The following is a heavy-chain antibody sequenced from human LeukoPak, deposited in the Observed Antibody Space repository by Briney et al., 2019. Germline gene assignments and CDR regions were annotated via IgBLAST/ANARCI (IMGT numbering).Heavy chain of an antibody. D-gene: IGHD3-3*01. Sequence: GGSLRLSCAASGFTFSNFAMSWVRQAPGKGLEWVSYISSSNSYIYYADSVKGRFTVSRDNAKNSVYLQMNSLRAEDTAVYYCARDSELLEWLPDSDLWGQGTLVTVSS. CDR3: ARDSELLEWLPDSDL. CDR2: ISSSNSYI. CDR1: GFTFSNFA. V-gene: IGHV3-21*05. J-gene: IGHJ5*02.